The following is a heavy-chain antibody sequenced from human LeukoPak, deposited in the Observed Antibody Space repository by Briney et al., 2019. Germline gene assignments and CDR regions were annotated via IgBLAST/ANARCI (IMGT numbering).Heavy chain of an antibody. Sequence: PSETLSLTCTVSGDSISRYYWSWIRQPAGKGLEWIGRIYNGGIITYNPSLKSRVTMSIDTSNNQFSLRLRFVTAADTAVYYCARGGYGDYVNWFDPWGQGTLVTVSS. V-gene: IGHV4-4*07. CDR2: IYNGGII. CDR3: ARGGYGDYVNWFDP. CDR1: GDSISRYY. D-gene: IGHD4-17*01. J-gene: IGHJ5*02.